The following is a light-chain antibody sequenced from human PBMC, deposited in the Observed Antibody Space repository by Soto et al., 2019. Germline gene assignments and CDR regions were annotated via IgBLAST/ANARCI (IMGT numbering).Light chain of an antibody. Sequence: DIQMTQSPSAISASVGDRFAITCRASQGISNYLAWYQQKPGKVPKLLIYAASTLQSGVPSRFSGSGSGTDFTLTISSLQPEDVATYYCQKYNSAPRTFGQGTKVDIK. V-gene: IGKV1-27*01. J-gene: IGKJ1*01. CDR3: QKYNSAPRT. CDR2: AAS. CDR1: QGISNY.